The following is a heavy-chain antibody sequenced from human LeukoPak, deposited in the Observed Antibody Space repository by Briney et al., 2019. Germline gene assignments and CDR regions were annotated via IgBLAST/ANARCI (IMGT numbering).Heavy chain of an antibody. V-gene: IGHV1-69*13. CDR3: ARGWDYDSGGRPTAYVY. CDR2: IIPIFATA. CDR1: GYTFTSYA. Sequence: GASVKVSCKASGYTFTSYAIHWVRQAPGQRLEWMGGIIPIFATANYAQKFQGKVTITADESTSTAYMELNSLRSEDTAVYYCARGWDYDSGGRPTAYVYWGQGTLVSVSS. D-gene: IGHD3-22*01. J-gene: IGHJ4*02.